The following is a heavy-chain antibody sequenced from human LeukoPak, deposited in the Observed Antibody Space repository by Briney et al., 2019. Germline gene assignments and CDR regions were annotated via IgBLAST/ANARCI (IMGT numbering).Heavy chain of an antibody. CDR2: ISWDGAVI. D-gene: IGHD2-8*02. Sequence: GGSLRLSCAASGFTFSDYYMSWIRQAPGRGLEWIAFISWDGAVIYYADSVKGRFTISRDTSKRTVSLQVDSLRAEDTAVYYCAKDLETKYCIDYWGQGALVTVSS. V-gene: IGHV3-30*18. J-gene: IGHJ4*02. CDR3: AKDLETKYCIDY. CDR1: GFTFSDYY.